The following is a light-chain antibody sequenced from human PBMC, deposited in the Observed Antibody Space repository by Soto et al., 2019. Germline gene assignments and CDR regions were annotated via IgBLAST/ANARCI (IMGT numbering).Light chain of an antibody. CDR1: QGISTD. J-gene: IGKJ2*01. Sequence: ATQLTQSPSSLSASVGDRVTITCRASQGISTDVAWYQQKPGKAPKVLISDASNVQSGVPSTFSVSGSGTDFTLIITSLQPEDFATSYCQECYNYPPSVGQGTKLVIK. CDR3: QECYNYPPS. CDR2: DAS. V-gene: IGKV1D-13*01.